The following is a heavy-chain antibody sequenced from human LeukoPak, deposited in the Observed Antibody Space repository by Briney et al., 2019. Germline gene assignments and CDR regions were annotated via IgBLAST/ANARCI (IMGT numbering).Heavy chain of an antibody. CDR2: ISYDGSKR. CDR3: ARDRRSWPFEY. Sequence: GGSLRLSCEVSGLIFSSNAMHWVRQAPGKGLEWVAGISYDGSKRFYADSVRGRFTISRDNSKNTLYVQMNSLRPEETAVYYCARDRRSWPFEYWGQGTLVTVSS. D-gene: IGHD6-13*01. V-gene: IGHV3-30*04. J-gene: IGHJ4*02. CDR1: GLIFSSNA.